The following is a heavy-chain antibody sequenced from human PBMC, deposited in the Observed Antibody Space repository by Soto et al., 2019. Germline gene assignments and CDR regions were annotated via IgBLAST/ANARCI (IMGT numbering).Heavy chain of an antibody. V-gene: IGHV4-39*01. CDR3: ASVNILTGYYLGH. J-gene: IGHJ4*02. D-gene: IGHD3-9*01. CDR2: IYYSGGT. Sequence: SETLSLTSTVPCGSITSSSYSWGWIRKPPGKGLEWIGSIYYSGGTYYNPSLKSRVTISVDTSKNQFSLKLSSVTAADTAVYYCASVNILTGYYLGHWGQGTLVTVS. CDR1: CGSITSSSYS.